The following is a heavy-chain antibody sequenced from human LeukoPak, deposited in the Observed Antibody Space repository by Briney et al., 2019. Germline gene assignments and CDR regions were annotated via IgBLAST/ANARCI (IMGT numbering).Heavy chain of an antibody. CDR1: GYTFTGYY. V-gene: IGHV1-2*02. Sequence: ASVKVSCKASGYTFTGYYMHWVRQAPGQGLEWMGWINPNSGGTNYAQKFQGRVTMTRDTSISTAYMELSRLRSDDTAVYYCAREGIAVAGTLIEGHKRYYFDYWGQGTLVTVSS. CDR2: INPNSGGT. CDR3: AREGIAVAGTLIEGHKRYYFDY. D-gene: IGHD6-19*01. J-gene: IGHJ4*02.